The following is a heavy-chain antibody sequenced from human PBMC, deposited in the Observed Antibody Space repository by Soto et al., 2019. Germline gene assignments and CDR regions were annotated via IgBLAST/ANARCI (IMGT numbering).Heavy chain of an antibody. D-gene: IGHD3-10*01. CDR1: GGSFSGYY. J-gene: IGHJ4*02. V-gene: IGHV4-34*01. CDR2: INHSGST. Sequence: QVQLQQWGAGLLKPSETLSLTCAVYGGSFSGYYWSWIRQPPGKGLEWIGEINHSGSTNYNPSLKSRVTISVDTSKNQFSLKLSSVTAADTAVYYCARLDYGSGSYYNDYWGQGTLVTVSS. CDR3: ARLDYGSGSYYNDY.